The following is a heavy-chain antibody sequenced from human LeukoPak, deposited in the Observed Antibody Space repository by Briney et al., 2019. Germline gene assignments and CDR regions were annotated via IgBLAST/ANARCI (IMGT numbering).Heavy chain of an antibody. D-gene: IGHD1-14*01. CDR2: ISWDGGST. Sequence: GGSLRLSCAASGFTFDDYAMHWVRQAPGKGLEWVSLISWDGGSTYYADSVKGRFTISRDNSKNSLYLQMNSLRAEDTALYYCAKGSSGDHSSYFDYWGQGTLVTVSS. CDR1: GFTFDDYA. V-gene: IGHV3-43D*03. CDR3: AKGSSGDHSSYFDY. J-gene: IGHJ4*02.